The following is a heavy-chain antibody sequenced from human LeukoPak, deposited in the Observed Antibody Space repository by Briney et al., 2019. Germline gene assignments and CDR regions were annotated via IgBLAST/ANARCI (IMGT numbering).Heavy chain of an antibody. CDR2: IYYSGST. V-gene: IGHV4-38-2*02. Sequence: LRLSCDASEFIFSDYDMNWVRQAPGKGLEWIGSIYYSGSTYYKPSLKSRVTISVDTSKNQFSLKLSSVTAADTAVYYCARERRYYDSSGYYYVARAFDIWGQGTMVTVSS. D-gene: IGHD3-22*01. J-gene: IGHJ3*02. CDR1: EFIFSDYD. CDR3: ARERRYYDSSGYYYVARAFDI.